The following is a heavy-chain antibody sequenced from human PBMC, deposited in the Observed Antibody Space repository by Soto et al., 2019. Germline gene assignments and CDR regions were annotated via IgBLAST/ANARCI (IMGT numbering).Heavy chain of an antibody. CDR1: GYSFTSYW. Sequence: VESLKISCNGSGYSFTSYWIGWARQMPGKGLEWMGIIYPGDSDTRYSPSFQGQVTISADKSISTAYLQWSSLKASDTAMYYCARQAILRSTSLSWFDPWGQGTLVTVSS. CDR2: IYPGDSDT. V-gene: IGHV5-51*01. D-gene: IGHD2-2*01. J-gene: IGHJ5*02. CDR3: ARQAILRSTSLSWFDP.